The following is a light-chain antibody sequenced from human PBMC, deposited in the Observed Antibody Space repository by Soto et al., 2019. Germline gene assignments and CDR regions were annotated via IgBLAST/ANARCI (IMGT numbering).Light chain of an antibody. V-gene: IGKV2-28*01. Sequence: DIVMTQSPLSLPVTPGEPASISCRSSQSLLDSNGDNYLDWYLQKPGQSPQLLIYLSSYRASGVPDRFSGSGSGADFTLKISRVEAEDVGLYYCMQALQAPWTFGQGTKVDIK. J-gene: IGKJ1*01. CDR3: MQALQAPWT. CDR2: LSS. CDR1: QSLLDSNGDNY.